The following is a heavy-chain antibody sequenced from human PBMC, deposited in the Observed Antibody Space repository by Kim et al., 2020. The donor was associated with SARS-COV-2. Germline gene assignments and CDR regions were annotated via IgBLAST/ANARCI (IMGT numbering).Heavy chain of an antibody. Sequence: SETLSLTCTVSGGSISSYYWSWIRQPPGKGLEWIGYIYYSGSTNYNPSLKSRVTISVDTSKNQFSLKLSSVTAADTAVYYCARGVLSGYYDSSGYYSSYWYFDLWGRGTLVTVSS. J-gene: IGHJ2*01. CDR3: ARGVLSGYYDSSGYYSSYWYFDL. D-gene: IGHD3-22*01. CDR2: IYYSGST. CDR1: GGSISSYY. V-gene: IGHV4-59*01.